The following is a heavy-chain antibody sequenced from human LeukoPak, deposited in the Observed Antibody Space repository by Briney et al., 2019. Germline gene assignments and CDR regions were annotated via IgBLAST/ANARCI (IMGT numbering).Heavy chain of an antibody. V-gene: IGHV1-2*02. J-gene: IGHJ3*02. D-gene: IGHD5-12*01. Sequence: ASVKVSCKASGYTFIGYYMHWVRPAPGQGLEWMGWINPNSGGTNYAQKFQGRVTMTRDTSISTAYMELSRLRSDDTAVYYCARGGGYEHTNAFDIWGQGTMVTVSS. CDR2: INPNSGGT. CDR1: GYTFIGYY. CDR3: ARGGGYEHTNAFDI.